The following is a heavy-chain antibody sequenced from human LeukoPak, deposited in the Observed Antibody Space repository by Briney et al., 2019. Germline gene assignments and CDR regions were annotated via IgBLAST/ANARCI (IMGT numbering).Heavy chain of an antibody. Sequence: SETLSLNCTVSGGSISSGDYYWSWIRKPPGKGLEWIGYIYYSGSTYYNPSLKSRVTISVDTSKNQFSLKLSSVTAADTAVYYCARTCGGDCSNFDYWGQGTLVTVSS. CDR2: IYYSGST. D-gene: IGHD2-21*02. CDR3: ARTCGGDCSNFDY. J-gene: IGHJ4*02. CDR1: GGSISSGDYY. V-gene: IGHV4-30-4*01.